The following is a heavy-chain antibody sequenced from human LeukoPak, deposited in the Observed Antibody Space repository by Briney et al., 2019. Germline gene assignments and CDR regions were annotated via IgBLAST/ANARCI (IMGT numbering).Heavy chain of an antibody. J-gene: IGHJ4*02. D-gene: IGHD6-6*01. CDR1: GGSISSYY. CDR3: ARQSSSFYFDY. V-gene: IGHV4-59*08. Sequence: PSETLSLTCTVSGGSISSYYWSWLRQPPGKGLEWIGYIYYSGSTNYNPSLKSRVTISVDTSKNQFSLKLSSVTAADTAVYYCARQSSSFYFDYWGQGTLVTVSS. CDR2: IYYSGST.